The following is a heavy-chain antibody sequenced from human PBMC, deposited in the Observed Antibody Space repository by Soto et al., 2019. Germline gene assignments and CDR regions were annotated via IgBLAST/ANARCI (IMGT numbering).Heavy chain of an antibody. V-gene: IGHV3-23*01. D-gene: IGHD6-13*01. J-gene: IGHJ4*02. CDR1: GFSFSSYA. CDR3: AKATRGPLSSRSSDANHFDS. CDR2: ISGAGDRT. Sequence: EAQLLESGGSLVQPGGSLRLSCAASGFSFSSYAMNWVRQAPGKGLEWVSIISGAGDRTYYADSVKGRLTISRDNSKNILYLQMNRLRAEDTAVYHCAKATRGPLSSRSSDANHFDSWGQGTLVTVSS.